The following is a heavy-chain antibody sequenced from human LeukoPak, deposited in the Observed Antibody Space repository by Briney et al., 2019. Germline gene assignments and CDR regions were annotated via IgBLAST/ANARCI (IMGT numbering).Heavy chain of an antibody. CDR1: GGTFSSYA. J-gene: IGHJ6*03. V-gene: IGHV1-69*05. CDR2: IIPIFGTA. CDR3: ARSSIAARPYYSYYMDV. Sequence: GASVKVSCKASGGTFSSYAISWVRQAPGQGLEWMGGIIPIFGTANYAQKFQGRGTITTDESTSTAYMELSSLRAEDTAVYYCARSSIAARPYYSYYMDVWGKGNPVTVSS. D-gene: IGHD6-6*01.